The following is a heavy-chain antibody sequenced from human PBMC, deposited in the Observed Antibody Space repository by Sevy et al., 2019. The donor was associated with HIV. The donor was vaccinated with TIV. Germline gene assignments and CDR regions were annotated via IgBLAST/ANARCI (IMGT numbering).Heavy chain of an antibody. J-gene: IGHJ4*02. Sequence: GSLRLSCAASGFTFSDYYMSWIRQAPGKGLEWVSYISSSGSTIYYADSVKGRFTISRDNAKNSLYLQMNSLRAEDTAVYYCARSTDYYDSSGYYYLDYWGQGTLVTVSS. CDR2: ISSSGSTI. CDR1: GFTFSDYY. V-gene: IGHV3-11*01. CDR3: ARSTDYYDSSGYYYLDY. D-gene: IGHD3-22*01.